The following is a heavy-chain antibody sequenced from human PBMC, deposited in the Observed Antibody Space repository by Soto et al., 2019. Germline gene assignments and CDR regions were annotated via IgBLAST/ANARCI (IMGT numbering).Heavy chain of an antibody. J-gene: IGHJ6*02. CDR2: IKSKTDGGTI. CDR3: VNSGYYHGVDV. CDR1: GLTFTNAW. D-gene: IGHD1-20*01. Sequence: EVQLVGSGGGLGKPGGSLRLSCEASGLTFTNAWMTWVRQAPGKGLEWVGRIKSKTDGGTIDYAAPVKGRFSISRDDSKNTLYLQMNSLKTEDTAVYYCVNSGYYHGVDVWGQGTTVIVSS. V-gene: IGHV3-15*07.